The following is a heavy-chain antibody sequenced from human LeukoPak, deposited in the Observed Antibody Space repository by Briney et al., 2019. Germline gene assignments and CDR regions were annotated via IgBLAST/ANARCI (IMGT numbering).Heavy chain of an antibody. J-gene: IGHJ3*02. CDR3: AGESPTGRDAFDI. CDR1: GYSISSGYY. Sequence: SETLSLTCTVSGYSISSGYYWGWIRQPPGKGLEWVGSFYYSGSTNYNPSLKGRVTISVDTSKNQLSLKLTSVTAADTAIYFCAGESPTGRDAFDIWGQGTMVTVSS. CDR2: FYYSGST. V-gene: IGHV4-61*01. D-gene: IGHD1-14*01.